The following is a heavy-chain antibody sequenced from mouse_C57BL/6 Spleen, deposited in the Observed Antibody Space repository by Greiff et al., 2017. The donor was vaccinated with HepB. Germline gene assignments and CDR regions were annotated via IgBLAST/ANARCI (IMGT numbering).Heavy chain of an antibody. CDR1: GFTFSSYA. CDR2: ISDGGSST. J-gene: IGHJ2*01. D-gene: IGHD1-1*01. CDR3: AGEQGSNKDEGDYFDD. Sequence: EVKLVESGGGLVKPGGSLKLSCAASGFTFSSYAMPWVRQTPEKRLEWVAIISDGGSSTYYPDNVKGRYTMSRDNAKNSQYLQMSQLKSEDTAMYYCAGEQGSNKDEGDYFDDWGQGTTLTVSS. V-gene: IGHV5-4*01.